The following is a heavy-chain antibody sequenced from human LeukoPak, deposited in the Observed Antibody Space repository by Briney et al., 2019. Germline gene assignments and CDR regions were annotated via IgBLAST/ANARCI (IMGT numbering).Heavy chain of an antibody. V-gene: IGHV3-30*18. CDR2: ISYDGSNK. J-gene: IGHJ4*02. Sequence: PGGSLRLSCAASGFTFSSYGMHWVRQAPGKGLEWVAVISYDGSNKYYADSVKGRFTISRDNSKNTLYLQMNSLRAEDTAVYYCAKIPTSGYGGYWGQGTLVTVSS. CDR3: AKIPTSGYGGY. CDR1: GFTFSSYG. D-gene: IGHD4-23*01.